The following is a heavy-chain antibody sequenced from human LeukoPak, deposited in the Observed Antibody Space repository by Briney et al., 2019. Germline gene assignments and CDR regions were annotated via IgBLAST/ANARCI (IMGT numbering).Heavy chain of an antibody. J-gene: IGHJ4*02. CDR3: ARDEDSDGMDN. D-gene: IGHD3/OR15-3a*01. CDR1: GFTFSSSA. Sequence: PGGSLRLSCATSGFTFSSSAMNWVRQAPGKGLEWVSVIYSGGSTYYADSVKGRFTISRDNSKNTLYLQMNSLRAEDTAVYYCARDEDSDGMDNWGQGTLVTVSS. V-gene: IGHV3-53*01. CDR2: IYSGGST.